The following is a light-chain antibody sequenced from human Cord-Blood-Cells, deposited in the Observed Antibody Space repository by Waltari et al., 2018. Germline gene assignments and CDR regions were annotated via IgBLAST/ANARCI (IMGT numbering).Light chain of an antibody. CDR2: AAS. Sequence: DIQMTQSPSSLSASVGDRVNITCRAIQSISSYLNWYQQKPGKAPKLLIYAASSLQSGVPSRFSGSGSGTDFTLTISSLQPEDFATYYCQQSYSTPPTFGQGTKVEIK. CDR1: QSISSY. J-gene: IGKJ1*01. V-gene: IGKV1-39*01. CDR3: QQSYSTPPT.